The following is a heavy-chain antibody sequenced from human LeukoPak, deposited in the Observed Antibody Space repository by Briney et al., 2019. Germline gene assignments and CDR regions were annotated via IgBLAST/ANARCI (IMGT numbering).Heavy chain of an antibody. CDR2: INFSGGST. V-gene: IGHV1-46*01. CDR1: GYTFTSYH. Sequence: ASVEVSCKASGYTFTSYHMHWVRQAPGQGLEWMGKINFSGGSTTYAQKFQGRVTMTRDTSTSTVYMELSSLRSEDTAVYYCARDYVDDIPMIKDYWGQGILVTVSS. J-gene: IGHJ4*02. CDR3: ARDYVDDIPMIKDY. D-gene: IGHD2-8*01.